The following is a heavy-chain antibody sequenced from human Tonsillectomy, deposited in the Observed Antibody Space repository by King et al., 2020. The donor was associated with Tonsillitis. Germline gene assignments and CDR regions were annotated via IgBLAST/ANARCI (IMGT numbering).Heavy chain of an antibody. V-gene: IGHV3-74*02. CDR1: GFTFSSYW. CDR3: ARVGSGYTFDS. D-gene: IGHD3-22*01. J-gene: IGHJ4*02. CDR2: INSDGSSR. Sequence: VQLVQSGGDLVQPGGSLRLSCAASGFTFSSYWMHWVRQAPGEGLVWVSRINSDGSSRSYADFVEGRFTTSRDNAKNTLYLQMNSLRAEDTAVYYCARVGSGYTFDSWGQGTLVTVSS.